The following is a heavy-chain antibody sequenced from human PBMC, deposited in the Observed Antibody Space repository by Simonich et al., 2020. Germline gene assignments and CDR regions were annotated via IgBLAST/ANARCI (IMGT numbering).Heavy chain of an antibody. CDR2: INHSGSN. Sequence: QVQLQQWGAGLLKPSETLSLTCAVYGGSFSGYYWSGNRQPPGKGREWIGEINHSGSNNYNPSLESRVTISVDTSKNQYSLKLSSVTAADTAVYYCARGLIGGSYYYWGQGTLVTVSS. V-gene: IGHV4-34*01. D-gene: IGHD1-26*01. J-gene: IGHJ4*02. CDR1: GGSFSGYY. CDR3: ARGLIGGSYYY.